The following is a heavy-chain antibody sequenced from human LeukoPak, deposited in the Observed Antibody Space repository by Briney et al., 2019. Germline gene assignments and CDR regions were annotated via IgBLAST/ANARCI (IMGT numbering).Heavy chain of an antibody. CDR1: GGSISSGGYS. CDR3: VRCRGTTVLTRFDN. D-gene: IGHD1-1*01. CDR2: IYHSGST. Sequence: PSETLSLTCAVSGGSISSGGYSWSWIRQPPGKGLEWIGYIYHSGSTYYNPSLKSRVTMSVDTSKNQFSVNLTSVTAADTAVYYCVRCRGTTVLTRFDNWGQGTLVTVSS. V-gene: IGHV4-30-2*01. J-gene: IGHJ4*02.